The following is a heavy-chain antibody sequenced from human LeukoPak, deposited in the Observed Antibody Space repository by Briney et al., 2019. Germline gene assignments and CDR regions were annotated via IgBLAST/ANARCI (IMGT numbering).Heavy chain of an antibody. V-gene: IGHV3-13*01. CDR2: IGVDDDT. D-gene: IGHD2-15*01. CDR1: GLTFNNQD. J-gene: IGHJ3*02. CDR3: ARERTRGCNGDICLDGFDI. Sequence: GGPLRLSCVASGLTFNNQDMHWVRQSAGKGLEWVSAIGVDDDTYYSASVKGRFTISRENARNSLYLQMNSLRAEDTAVYYCARERTRGCNGDICLDGFDIWGRGTKVTVSS.